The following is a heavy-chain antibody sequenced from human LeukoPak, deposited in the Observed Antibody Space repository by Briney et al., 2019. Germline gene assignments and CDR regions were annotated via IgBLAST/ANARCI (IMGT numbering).Heavy chain of an antibody. D-gene: IGHD2-21*02. CDR2: IVVGSGNT. V-gene: IGHV1-58*02. Sequence: GASVKVSCKASGFTFTSSAMQWVRQARGQRLEWIGWIVVGSGNTNYAQKFQERVTITRDMSTSTAYMELSSLRSEDTAVYYCARVSYCGGDCYNRGDLFIDYWGQGTLVTVSS. J-gene: IGHJ4*02. CDR1: GFTFTSSA. CDR3: ARVSYCGGDCYNRGDLFIDY.